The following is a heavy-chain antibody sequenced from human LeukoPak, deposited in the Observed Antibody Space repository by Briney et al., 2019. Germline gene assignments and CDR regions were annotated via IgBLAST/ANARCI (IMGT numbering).Heavy chain of an antibody. Sequence: GGSLRLSCAASGFTFSNYWMTWVRQAPGKGLEWVANIRQDGSERYYVDSVRGRFTISRDNAKNSLYLQMNSLRAEDTAVYYCARDGLYYDSSGFHYFDYWGQGTLVTVSS. CDR2: IRQDGSER. CDR3: ARDGLYYDSSGFHYFDY. CDR1: GFTFSNYW. J-gene: IGHJ4*02. V-gene: IGHV3-7*01. D-gene: IGHD3-22*01.